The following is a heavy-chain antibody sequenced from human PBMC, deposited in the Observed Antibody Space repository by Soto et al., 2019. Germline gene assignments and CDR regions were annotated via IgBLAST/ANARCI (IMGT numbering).Heavy chain of an antibody. D-gene: IGHD6-19*01. V-gene: IGHV4-39*01. J-gene: IGHJ4*02. CDR1: GGSISSSSYY. CDR3: ASNGYSSGWYPGGYDY. Sequence: SPTLSLTCPVSGGSISSSSYYWGWIRQPPGKGLEWIGSIYYSGSTYYNPSLKSRVTISVDTSKNQFSLKLSSVTAADTAVYYCASNGYSSGWYPGGYDYWGQGTLVTVSS. CDR2: IYYSGST.